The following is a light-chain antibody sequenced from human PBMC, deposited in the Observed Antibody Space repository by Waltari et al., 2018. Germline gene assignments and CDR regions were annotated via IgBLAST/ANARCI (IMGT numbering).Light chain of an antibody. J-gene: IGLJ1*01. CDR3: CSYAGRYTPYV. CDR1: SSDIGDYNS. CDR2: DVI. V-gene: IGLV2-11*01. Sequence: QSALTQPRSVSGSPGQSVTFSCTGTSSDIGDYNSVSWYQQHPGKAPKLMIYDVIKRPSGVPVRFAGSKSVNTASLTISGLQAEDEADYYCCSYAGRYTPYVFGTGTKVTVL.